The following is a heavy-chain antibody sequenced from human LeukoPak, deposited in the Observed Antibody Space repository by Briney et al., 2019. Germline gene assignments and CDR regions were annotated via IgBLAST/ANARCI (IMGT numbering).Heavy chain of an antibody. D-gene: IGHD1-14*01. V-gene: IGHV3-23*01. CDR3: ARLRLTYYFDY. CDR1: GFTFDDYA. J-gene: IGHJ4*02. CDR2: ISGSGGST. Sequence: PGRSLRLSCAASGFTFDDYAMHWVRQAPGKGLEWVSAISGSGGSTYYADSVKGRFTISRDNSKNTLYLQMNSLRAEDTAVYYCARLRLTYYFDYWGQGTLVTVSS.